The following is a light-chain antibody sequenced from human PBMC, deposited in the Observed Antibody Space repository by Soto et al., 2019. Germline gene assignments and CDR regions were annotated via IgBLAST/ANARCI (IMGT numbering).Light chain of an antibody. CDR3: QQYNSYST. CDR2: DAS. V-gene: IGKV1-5*01. Sequence: DIQMTQSPSTLSASLGDRVTIPCRASQSISSWLAWYQQKPRKAPKLLIYDASSLESGVPSRFSGSGSGTEFTLTISSLQPDDFATYYCQQYNSYSTFGQGTKVDNK. CDR1: QSISSW. J-gene: IGKJ1*01.